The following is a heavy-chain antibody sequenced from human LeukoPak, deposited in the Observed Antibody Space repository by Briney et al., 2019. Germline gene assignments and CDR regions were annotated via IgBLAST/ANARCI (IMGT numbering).Heavy chain of an antibody. CDR1: GYTFTSYG. J-gene: IGHJ6*03. D-gene: IGHD2-2*01. Sequence: GASVKVSCKASGYTFTSYGVSWGRQAPGQGLEWMGWVNSYNGDTNYAQKLRGRVTMTTDTSTSTAYMELRSLRSDDTAVYYCARGFCSSSSCHYYYYMDVWGKGTTVTASS. CDR3: ARGFCSSSSCHYYYYMDV. V-gene: IGHV1-18*01. CDR2: VNSYNGDT.